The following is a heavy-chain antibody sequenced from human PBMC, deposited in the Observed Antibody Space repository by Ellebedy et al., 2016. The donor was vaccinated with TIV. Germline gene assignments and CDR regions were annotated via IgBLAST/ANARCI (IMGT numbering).Heavy chain of an antibody. D-gene: IGHD3-10*01. CDR1: GFTYNQYG. Sequence: PGGSLRLSCSASGFTYNQYGMHWVRQAPGKGLEGVAVISDDGRKDYYSESAKGRFTISRDNSKNTLLLLMNSLRSEDTAMYYCARDKVGRYYGSGSYTDHWGQGTLVVVSS. V-gene: IGHV3-30*03. CDR3: ARDKVGRYYGSGSYTDH. CDR2: ISDDGRKD. J-gene: IGHJ4*02.